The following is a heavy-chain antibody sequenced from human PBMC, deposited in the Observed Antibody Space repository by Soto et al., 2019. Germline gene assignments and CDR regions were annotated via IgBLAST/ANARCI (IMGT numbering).Heavy chain of an antibody. CDR2: IWYDGSNK. CDR3: ARDGPNSSGWDRAPEYFQH. Sequence: HPGGSLRLSCAASGFTFSSYGMHWVRQAPGKGQEWVAVIWYDGSNKYYADSVKGRFTISRDNSKNTLYLQMNSLRAEDTAVYYCARDGPNSSGWDRAPEYFQHWGQGTLVTVSS. CDR1: GFTFSSYG. V-gene: IGHV3-33*01. D-gene: IGHD6-19*01. J-gene: IGHJ1*01.